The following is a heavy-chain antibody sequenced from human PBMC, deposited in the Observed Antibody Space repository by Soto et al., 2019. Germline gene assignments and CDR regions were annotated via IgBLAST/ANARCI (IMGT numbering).Heavy chain of an antibody. Sequence: SETLSLTCAVYGGSFIGYYWSWIRQPPGKGLEWIGEINHSGSTNYNPSLKSRVTISVDTSKNQFSLKLSSVTAADTAVYYCARARKWLFPSNWFDPWGQGTLVTVSS. D-gene: IGHD3-22*01. J-gene: IGHJ5*02. CDR2: INHSGST. V-gene: IGHV4-34*01. CDR1: GGSFIGYY. CDR3: ARARKWLFPSNWFDP.